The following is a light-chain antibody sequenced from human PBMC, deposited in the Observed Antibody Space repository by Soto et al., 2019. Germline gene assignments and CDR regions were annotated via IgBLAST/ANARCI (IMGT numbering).Light chain of an antibody. CDR3: QQRNKWPLT. Sequence: EIVLTQSPVTLSLSPGERATLSCRASHSVSSDLLWYQQKPGQSPRLLISDASNRATGIPARFSGSGSGTDFIFTISSLEPEDFAVYYCQQRNKWPLTFGGVTRSEIK. J-gene: IGKJ4*01. CDR2: DAS. CDR1: HSVSSD. V-gene: IGKV3-11*01.